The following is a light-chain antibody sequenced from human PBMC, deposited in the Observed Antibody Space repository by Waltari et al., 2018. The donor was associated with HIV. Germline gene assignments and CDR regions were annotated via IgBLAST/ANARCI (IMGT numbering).Light chain of an antibody. J-gene: IGLJ1*01. Sequence: QSVLTQPPSVSGAPGQRVTIPCTGTTADIGAHLVHWYQHVPGTAPKLLIYDNASRPSGVPDRFFGSKSGTSASLAITGLQAEDEADYYCQSYGGRLRGYVFGTGTKVTVL. CDR2: DNA. CDR3: QSYGGRLRGYV. CDR1: TADIGAHL. V-gene: IGLV1-40*01.